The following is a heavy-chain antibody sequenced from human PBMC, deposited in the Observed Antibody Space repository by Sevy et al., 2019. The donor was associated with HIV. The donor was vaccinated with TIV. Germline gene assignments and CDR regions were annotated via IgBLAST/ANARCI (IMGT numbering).Heavy chain of an antibody. D-gene: IGHD6-6*01. CDR2: IIPIFGTA. CDR3: ARAETAYGSSAGGDYYYYMDV. V-gene: IGHV1-69*06. CDR1: GGTFSSYA. Sequence: ASVKVSCKASGGTFSSYAISWVRQAPGQGLEWMGGIIPIFGTANYAQKFQGRVTITADKSTSTAYMELSSLRSEDTAVDYWARAETAYGSSAGGDYYYYMDVWGKGTTVTVSS. J-gene: IGHJ6*03.